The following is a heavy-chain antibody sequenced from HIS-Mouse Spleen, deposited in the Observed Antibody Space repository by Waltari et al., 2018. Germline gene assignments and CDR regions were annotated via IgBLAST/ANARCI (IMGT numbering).Heavy chain of an antibody. CDR2: IYYSGST. CDR1: GGSISSSSYY. CDR3: ARHRAPYSSSWYSYFDY. D-gene: IGHD6-13*01. J-gene: IGHJ4*02. Sequence: QLQLQESGPGLVKPSETLSLTCTVSGGSISSSSYYWGWLRQPTGKGLEWIGSIYYSGSTYYNPSLKSRVTISVDTSKNQFSLKLSSVTAADTAVYYCARHRAPYSSSWYSYFDYWGQGTLVTVSS. V-gene: IGHV4-39*01.